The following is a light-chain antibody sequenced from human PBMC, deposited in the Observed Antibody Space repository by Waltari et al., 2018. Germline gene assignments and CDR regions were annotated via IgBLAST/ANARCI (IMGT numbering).Light chain of an antibody. CDR2: DVT. CDR3: CSYAGSYTLGV. Sequence: QSALTQPRSVSRSPGQSVTISCTGTSSDVGSYNYVSWFQQHQGKAPKLMFYDVTKLPSGFPDRFSGSKSGITASLAISGLQADDEADYYCCSYAGSYTLGVFGGGTKLTVL. J-gene: IGLJ3*02. V-gene: IGLV2-11*01. CDR1: SSDVGSYNY.